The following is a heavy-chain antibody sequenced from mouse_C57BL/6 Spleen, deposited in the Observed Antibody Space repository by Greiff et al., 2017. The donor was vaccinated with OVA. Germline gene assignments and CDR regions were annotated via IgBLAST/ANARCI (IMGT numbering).Heavy chain of an antibody. CDR2: IDPSDSYT. CDR1: GYTFTSYW. Sequence: VQLQQPGAELVRPGTSVKLSCKASGYTFTSYWMHWVKQRPGQGLEWIGVIDPSDSYTNYNQKFKGKATLTVDTSSSTAYMQLSSLTSEDSAVYYCAALYYDYDVSFAYWGQGTLVTVSA. D-gene: IGHD2-4*01. CDR3: AALYYDYDVSFAY. J-gene: IGHJ3*01. V-gene: IGHV1-59*01.